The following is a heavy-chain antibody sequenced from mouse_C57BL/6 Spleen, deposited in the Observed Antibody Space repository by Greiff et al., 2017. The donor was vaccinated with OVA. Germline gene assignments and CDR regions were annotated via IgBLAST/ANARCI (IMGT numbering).Heavy chain of an antibody. D-gene: IGHD1-1*01. Sequence: VQLQQSGAELVRPGASVTLSCKASGYTFTDYEMHWVKQTPVHGLEWIGAIDPETGGTAYNQKFKGKAILTADKSSSTAYMELRSLTSEDSAVYYCTRPDYGSSYDFDYWGQGTTLTVSS. CDR2: IDPETGGT. CDR1: GYTFTDYE. CDR3: TRPDYGSSYDFDY. J-gene: IGHJ2*01. V-gene: IGHV1-15*01.